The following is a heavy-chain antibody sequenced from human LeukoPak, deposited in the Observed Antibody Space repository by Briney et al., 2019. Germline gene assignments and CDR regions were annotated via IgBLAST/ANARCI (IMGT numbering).Heavy chain of an antibody. D-gene: IGHD6-19*01. CDR3: ARYSSGWDSPDY. CDR2: ISAYNGNT. J-gene: IGHJ4*02. V-gene: IGHV1-18*01. Sequence: GASVKVSCKASGYTFTSYGISWVRQAPGQGLEWMGWISAYNGNTNYAQKLQGRVTMTTDTSTSTVYMELRSLRSDDTAVYYCARYSSGWDSPDYWGQGTLVTVSS. CDR1: GYTFTSYG.